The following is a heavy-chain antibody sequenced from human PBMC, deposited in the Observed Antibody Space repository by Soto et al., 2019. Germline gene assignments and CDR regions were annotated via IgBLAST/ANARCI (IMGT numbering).Heavy chain of an antibody. CDR1: GYTFTIYA. CDR2: INAGNGNT. V-gene: IGHV1-3*01. D-gene: IGHD2-15*01. Sequence: AAVKGSCKASGYTFTIYAMHWVRQAPGQRPEWMGWINAGNGNTKYSQKFQGRVTITRDTSASTAYMELSSLRSEDTAVYYCARDLGGWPDYWGQGTLVTVSS. CDR3: ARDLGGWPDY. J-gene: IGHJ4*02.